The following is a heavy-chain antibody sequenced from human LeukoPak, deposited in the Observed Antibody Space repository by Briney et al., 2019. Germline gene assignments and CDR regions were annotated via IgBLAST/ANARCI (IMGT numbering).Heavy chain of an antibody. CDR3: ALRGYSGYDEKAFDI. J-gene: IGHJ3*02. CDR2: IYYSGST. D-gene: IGHD5-12*01. CDR1: GGSISSGGYY. V-gene: IGHV4-31*03. Sequence: PSETLSLTCTVSGGSISSGGYYWSWIRQHPGKGLEWIGYIYYSGSTYYNPSLKSRVTTSVDTSKNQFSLKLSSVTAADTAVYYCALRGYSGYDEKAFDIWGQGTMVTVSS.